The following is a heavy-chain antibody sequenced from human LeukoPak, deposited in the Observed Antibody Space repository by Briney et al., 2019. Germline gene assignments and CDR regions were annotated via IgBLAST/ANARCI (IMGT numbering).Heavy chain of an antibody. CDR3: ARGTTGTRGDWFDP. V-gene: IGHV3-33*08. Sequence: PGGSLRLSCAASGFTFSSYGMHWVRQAPGKGLEWVAIIWYDGGNKYYADSVKGRFTISRDNSRNTLYLQMNSLRAEDTAVYYCARGTTGTRGDWFDPWGQGTLVTVSS. CDR1: GFTFSSYG. J-gene: IGHJ5*02. CDR2: IWYDGGNK. D-gene: IGHD3-10*01.